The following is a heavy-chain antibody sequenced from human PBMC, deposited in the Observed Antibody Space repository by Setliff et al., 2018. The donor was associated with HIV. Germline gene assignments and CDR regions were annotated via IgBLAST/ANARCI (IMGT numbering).Heavy chain of an antibody. CDR1: GYTFINYD. CDR2: ISVGNGDS. V-gene: IGHV1-3*03. CDR3: VSPMFYDGTVV. J-gene: IGHJ4*02. Sequence: ASVKVSCKTSGYTFINYDIHWVRQAPGQRPEWMGRISVGNGDSKYSRASQDRVSITKDTSAHTAYMELTRLRSEDTAVYYCVSPMFYDGTVVWGQGTLVTVSS. D-gene: IGHD1-1*01.